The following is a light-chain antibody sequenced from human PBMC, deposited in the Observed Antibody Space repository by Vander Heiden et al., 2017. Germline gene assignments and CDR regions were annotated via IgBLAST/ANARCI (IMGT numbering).Light chain of an antibody. J-gene: IGKJ5*01. CDR2: WAS. V-gene: IGKV4-1*01. CDR3: QQYYSTPLT. CDR1: QSVLYSSNNKNY. Sequence: DIVMTQSPDSLAVSLGERATINCKSSQSVLYSSNNKNYLAWYQQKPGQPPKLLIYWASTRESGVPDRFSRSGSGTDFTLTISSLQAEDVAVYYCQQYYSTPLTFGQGTRLEIK.